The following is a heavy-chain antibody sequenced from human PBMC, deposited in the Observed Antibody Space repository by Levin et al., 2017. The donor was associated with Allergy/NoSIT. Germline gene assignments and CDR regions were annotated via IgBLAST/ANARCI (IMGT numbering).Heavy chain of an antibody. CDR3: ARDHGYSYDFDY. V-gene: IGHV3-66*01. Sequence: ETLSLTCAASGFTVSSNYMSWVRQAPGKGLEWVSVIYSGGSTYYADSVKGRFTISRDNSKNTLYLQMNSLRAEDTAVYYCARDHGYSYDFDYWGQGTLVTVSS. D-gene: IGHD5-18*01. CDR2: IYSGGST. J-gene: IGHJ4*02. CDR1: GFTVSSNY.